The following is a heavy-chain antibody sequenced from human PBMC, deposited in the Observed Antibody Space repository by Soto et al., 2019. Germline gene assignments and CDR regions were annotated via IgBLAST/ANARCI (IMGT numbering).Heavy chain of an antibody. J-gene: IGHJ6*02. D-gene: IGHD3-10*01. CDR2: IYYSGST. CDR3: ARDLSPGGGYYGMDV. V-gene: IGHV4-59*01. Sequence: PSETLSLTCTVSGGSISSYYWSWIRQPPGKGLEWIGYIYYSGSTNYNPSLKSRVTISVDTSKNQFSLKLSSVTAADTAVYYCARDLSPGGGYYGMDVWGQGTTVTVSS. CDR1: GGSISSYY.